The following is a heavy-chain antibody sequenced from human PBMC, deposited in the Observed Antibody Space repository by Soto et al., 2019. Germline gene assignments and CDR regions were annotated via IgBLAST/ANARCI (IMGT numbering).Heavy chain of an antibody. CDR1: GYTFTNYE. CDR2: MNPGSGDT. V-gene: IGHV1-8*01. D-gene: IGHD3-10*01. J-gene: IGHJ5*02. CDR3: ARMAASGSLNWFDP. Sequence: VASGKVSCKASGYTFTNYEINWVRQATGQGLEWMGWMNPGSGDTGYAHKFQGRVTMTRNISISTAYMELSRLGSDDTAIYYCARMAASGSLNWFDPWGQGTLVTVSS.